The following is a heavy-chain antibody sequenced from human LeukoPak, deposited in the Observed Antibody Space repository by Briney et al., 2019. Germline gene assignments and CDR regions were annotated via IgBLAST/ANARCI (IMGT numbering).Heavy chain of an antibody. Sequence: GESLKISCKGSGYTFPSYWIAWVRQLSGKGLEWMGIIYPGDSHIRYSPSFEGQVTISADKSINTAYLQWRRLKTSDTAMYYCATSGWPDPEAACDIWGQGTRVTVS. J-gene: IGHJ3*02. CDR3: ATSGWPDPEAACDI. CDR2: IYPGDSHI. V-gene: IGHV5-51*01. CDR1: GYTFPSYW. D-gene: IGHD6-19*01.